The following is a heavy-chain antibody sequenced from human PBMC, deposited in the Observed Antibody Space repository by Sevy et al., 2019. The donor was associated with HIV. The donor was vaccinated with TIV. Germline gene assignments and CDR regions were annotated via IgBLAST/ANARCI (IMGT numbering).Heavy chain of an antibody. CDR1: GFTFSSYW. Sequence: GGSLRLSCAASGFTFSSYWMSWVRQAPGKGLEWVANIKQDGSEKYYVDSVKGRFTISRDNAKNSLYLQMNSLRAEDTAVYYCARDRYGSGNNDQVYGMDVWGQGTTVTVSS. V-gene: IGHV3-7*01. D-gene: IGHD3-10*01. J-gene: IGHJ6*02. CDR3: ARDRYGSGNNDQVYGMDV. CDR2: IKQDGSEK.